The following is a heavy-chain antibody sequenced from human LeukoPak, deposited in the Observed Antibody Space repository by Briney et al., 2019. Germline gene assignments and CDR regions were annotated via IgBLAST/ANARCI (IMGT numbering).Heavy chain of an antibody. J-gene: IGHJ4*02. D-gene: IGHD3-10*01. V-gene: IGHV3-30*04. CDR3: ARPYGSGSYYPFDY. Sequence: PGRSLRLSCAASGFTFSTYAMHWARQAPGKGLEWVALISYDGSNEYYADSVKGRFTISRDNSKNSLYLQMNSLRAEDTAVYYCARPYGSGSYYPFDYWGQGTLVTVSS. CDR1: GFTFSTYA. CDR2: ISYDGSNE.